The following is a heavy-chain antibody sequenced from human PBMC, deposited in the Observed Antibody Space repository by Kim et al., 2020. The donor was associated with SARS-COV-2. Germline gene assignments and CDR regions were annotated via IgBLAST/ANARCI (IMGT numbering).Heavy chain of an antibody. V-gene: IGHV6-1*01. CDR2: TYYRSKWYN. D-gene: IGHD2-2*01. CDR3: ARDFVVPAANYYYGMDV. CDR1: GDSVSSNSAA. Sequence: SQTLSLTCAISGDSVSSNSAAWNWIRQSPSRGLEWLGRTYYRSKWYNDYAVSVKSRITINPDTSKNQFSLQLNSVTPEDTAVYYCARDFVVPAANYYYGMDVWGQGTTVTVAS. J-gene: IGHJ6*02.